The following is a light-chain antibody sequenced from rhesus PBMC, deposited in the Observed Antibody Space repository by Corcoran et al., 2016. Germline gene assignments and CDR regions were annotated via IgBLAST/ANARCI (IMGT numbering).Light chain of an antibody. CDR3: QQYNDLLLT. CDR2: SAY. J-gene: IGKJ4*01. Sequence: EIVMTQSPATLSLSPGETGTLSCRASESVGSYLAWYQQKPGQAPKLLVHSAYFRATGIPDRFSGCGSRKEFTLTISSLEPEDVGVYHCQQYNDLLLTFGGGTKVEIK. CDR1: ESVGSY. V-gene: IGKV3-40*03.